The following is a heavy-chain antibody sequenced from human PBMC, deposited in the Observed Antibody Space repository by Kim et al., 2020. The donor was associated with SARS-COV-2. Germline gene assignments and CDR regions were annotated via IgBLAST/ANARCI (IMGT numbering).Heavy chain of an antibody. Sequence: GGSLRLSCAASGFTFSSYAMHWVRQAPGKGLEWVAVISYDGSNKYYADSVKGRFTISRDNSKNTLYLQMNSLRAEDTAVYYCARDSRPWRPPAPNPYTDYWGQGTLVTVSS. V-gene: IGHV3-30-3*01. D-gene: IGHD3-3*01. CDR1: GFTFSSYA. CDR3: ARDSRPWRPPAPNPYTDY. J-gene: IGHJ4*02. CDR2: ISYDGSNK.